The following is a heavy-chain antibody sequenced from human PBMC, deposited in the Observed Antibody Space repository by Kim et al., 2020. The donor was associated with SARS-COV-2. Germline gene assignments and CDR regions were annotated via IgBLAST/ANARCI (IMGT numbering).Heavy chain of an antibody. J-gene: IGHJ6*04. CDR2: ISAYNGNT. V-gene: IGHV1-18*01. Sequence: ASVKVSCKASGYTFTSYGISWVRQAPGQGLEWMGWISAYNGNTYYAQKLQGRVTMATDTSTSTAYMELRSLRSDDTAVYYCARDEYYYGSGSQYGMDVWGKGTTVTVSS. D-gene: IGHD3-10*01. CDR3: ARDEYYYGSGSQYGMDV. CDR1: GYTFTSYG.